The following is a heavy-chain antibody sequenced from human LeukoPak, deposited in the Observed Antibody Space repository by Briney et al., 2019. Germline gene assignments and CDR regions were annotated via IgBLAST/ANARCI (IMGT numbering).Heavy chain of an antibody. J-gene: IGHJ6*02. D-gene: IGHD2-2*02. V-gene: IGHV4-31*03. CDR1: GGSISSGGYY. CDR2: IYYSGST. Sequence: TSETLSLTCTVSGGSISSGGYYWSWIRQHPGKGLEWIGYIYYSGSTYSNPSLKSRVTISVDTSKNQFSLKLSSVTAADTAVYYCARDSRNQLLYRSYYYYGMDVWGQGTTVTVSS. CDR3: ARDSRNQLLYRSYYYYGMDV.